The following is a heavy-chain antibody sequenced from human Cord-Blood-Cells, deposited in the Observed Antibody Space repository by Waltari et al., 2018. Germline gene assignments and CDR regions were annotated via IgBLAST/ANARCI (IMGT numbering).Heavy chain of an antibody. Sequence: QVQLVQSGAEVKKPGASVKVSCKASGYTFTGYYMHWVRRAPGEGLEGMGRIKPSRGGTKYAQEFQGRVTMTRDTSISTAYMELSRLRSDDTAVYYCARRRVVYDYWGQGTLVTVSS. V-gene: IGHV1-2*02. J-gene: IGHJ4*02. CDR1: GYTFTGYY. D-gene: IGHD2-15*01. CDR3: ARRRVVYDY. CDR2: IKPSRGGT.